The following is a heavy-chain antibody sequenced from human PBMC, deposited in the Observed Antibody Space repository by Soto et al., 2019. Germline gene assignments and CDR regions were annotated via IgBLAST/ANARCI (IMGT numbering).Heavy chain of an antibody. J-gene: IGHJ6*02. CDR1: GGTFSSYA. D-gene: IGHD3-10*01. V-gene: IGHV1-69*12. Sequence: QVQLVQSGAEVKKPGSSVKVSCKASGGTFSSYAISWVRQAPGQGLEWMGGIIPIFGTANYAQKFQGRVTIPADESTSTADMELSSLRSEDTAVYYCARDVVAYYYGSGSYYYGMDVWGQGTTVTVSS. CDR2: IIPIFGTA. CDR3: ARDVVAYYYGSGSYYYGMDV.